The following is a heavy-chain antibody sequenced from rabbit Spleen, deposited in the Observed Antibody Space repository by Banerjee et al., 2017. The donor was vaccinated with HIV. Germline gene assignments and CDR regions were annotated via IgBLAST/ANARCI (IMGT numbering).Heavy chain of an antibody. D-gene: IGHD8-1*01. V-gene: IGHV1S45*01. Sequence: QEQLEESGGDLVQPEGSLTLTCTASGFSFSSSYWMCWVRQAPGKGLEWIGYIDPVFGITYYANWVNGRFSISRENAQNTVFLQMTSLTAADTATYFCARDGAGGSYFALWGPGTLVTVS. J-gene: IGHJ4*01. CDR3: ARDGAGGSYFAL. CDR2: IDPVFGIT. CDR1: GFSFSSSYW.